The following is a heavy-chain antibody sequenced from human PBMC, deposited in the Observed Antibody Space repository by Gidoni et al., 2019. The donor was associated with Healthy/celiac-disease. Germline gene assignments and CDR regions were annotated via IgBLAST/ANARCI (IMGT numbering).Heavy chain of an antibody. D-gene: IGHD6-19*01. Sequence: QVQLVESGGGVVQPGRSLRLSCAASGFTFSSYGMHWVRQAPGKGLEWVAVISYDGSNKYYADSVKGRFTIARDNSKNTLYLQMNSLRAEDTAVYYCAKDQVAVAGTQTLIDYWGQGTLVTVSS. J-gene: IGHJ4*02. CDR3: AKDQVAVAGTQTLIDY. CDR2: ISYDGSNK. V-gene: IGHV3-30*18. CDR1: GFTFSSYG.